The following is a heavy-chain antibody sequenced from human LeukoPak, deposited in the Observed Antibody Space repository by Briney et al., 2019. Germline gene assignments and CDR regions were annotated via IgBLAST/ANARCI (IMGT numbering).Heavy chain of an antibody. J-gene: IGHJ6*02. D-gene: IGHD1-26*01. CDR3: ARVGGSYYYYYGMDV. CDR1: GGSISSYY. V-gene: IGHV4-59*01. CDR2: IHYTGST. Sequence: SETLSLTCTVSGGSISSYYWSWIRQPPGKGVEYIGYIHYTGSTNYNPSLKSRVTISVDTSKNQFSLKLSSVTAADTAMYYCARVGGSYYYYYGMDVWGQGTTVTVS.